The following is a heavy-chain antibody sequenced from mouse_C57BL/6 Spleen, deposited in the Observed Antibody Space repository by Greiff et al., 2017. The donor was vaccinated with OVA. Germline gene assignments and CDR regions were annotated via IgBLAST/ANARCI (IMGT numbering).Heavy chain of an antibody. CDR1: GYTFTNYW. CDR2: IYPGGGYT. J-gene: IGHJ1*03. D-gene: IGHD1-1*01. V-gene: IGHV1-63*01. CDR3: ARRDYGSSTDYWCFDV. Sequence: QVQLQQSGAELVRPGTSVKMSCKASGYTFTNYWIGWAKQRPGHGLEWIGDIYPGGGYTNYNEKFKGKATLTADKSSSTAYMQFSSLTSAVTAIYYCARRDYGSSTDYWCFDVWGTGTTVTVSS.